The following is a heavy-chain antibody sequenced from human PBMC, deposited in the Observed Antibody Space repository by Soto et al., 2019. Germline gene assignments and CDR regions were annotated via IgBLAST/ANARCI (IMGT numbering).Heavy chain of an antibody. CDR2: IIPIFGTA. Sequence: QVQLVQSGAEVKKPGSSVKVSCKASGGTFSSYAISWVRQAPGQGLEWMGGIIPIFGTANYAQKFQGRVTITADESTSTAYMELSSLRSEDTAVYYCARQAYCGGDCYPRAPFDYWGQGTLVTVSS. CDR3: ARQAYCGGDCYPRAPFDY. CDR1: GGTFSSYA. J-gene: IGHJ4*02. D-gene: IGHD2-21*02. V-gene: IGHV1-69*01.